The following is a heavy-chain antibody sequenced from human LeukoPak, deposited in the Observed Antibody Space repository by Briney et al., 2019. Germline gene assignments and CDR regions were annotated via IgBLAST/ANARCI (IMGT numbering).Heavy chain of an antibody. J-gene: IGHJ4*02. Sequence: SETLSLTCTASGYSISSGYYWGWIRPPPGKGLEWIGSIYHSGSTYYNPSLKSRVTISVDTSKNQFSLKLSSVTAADTAVYYCARTKLGMGVDYWGQGTLVTVSS. CDR1: GYSISSGYY. D-gene: IGHD7-27*01. V-gene: IGHV4-38-2*02. CDR2: IYHSGST. CDR3: ARTKLGMGVDY.